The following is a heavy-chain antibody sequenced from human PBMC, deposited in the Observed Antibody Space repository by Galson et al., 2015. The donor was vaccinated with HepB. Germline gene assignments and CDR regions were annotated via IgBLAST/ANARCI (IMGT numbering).Heavy chain of an antibody. CDR3: ATRSGASGWYSYFQH. CDR2: MSDNGDNT. CDR1: GFTFSSYD. Sequence: SLRLSCAASGFTFSSYDIMWVRQAPGKGLEWVSGMSDNGDNTFYADSVKGRFTISRDISKNTVYLQMNSLRVEATAVYYCATRSGASGWYSYFQHWGQGTLVTVSS. V-gene: IGHV3-23*01. D-gene: IGHD6-19*01. J-gene: IGHJ1*01.